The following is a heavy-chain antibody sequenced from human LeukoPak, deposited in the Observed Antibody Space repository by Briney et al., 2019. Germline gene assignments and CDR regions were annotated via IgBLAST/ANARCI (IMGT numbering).Heavy chain of an antibody. CDR2: INPSGGST. CDR3: ARHLRIGYCSGGSCYGNFDY. V-gene: IGHV1-46*01. Sequence: ASVKVSCKASGYTFTSYYMHWVRQAPGQGLEWMGIINPSGGSTSYAQKFQGRVTMTTDTSTSTAYMELRSLRSDDTAVYYCARHLRIGYCSGGSCYGNFDYWGQGTLVTVSS. J-gene: IGHJ4*02. D-gene: IGHD2-15*01. CDR1: GYTFTSYY.